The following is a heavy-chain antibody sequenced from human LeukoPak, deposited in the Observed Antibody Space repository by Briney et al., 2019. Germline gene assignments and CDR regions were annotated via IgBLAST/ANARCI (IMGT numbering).Heavy chain of an antibody. V-gene: IGHV3-30*04. D-gene: IGHD6-19*01. CDR1: GFTFSSYA. CDR3: ARNLGSSGWFGDLDY. CDR2: ISYDGSNK. J-gene: IGHJ4*02. Sequence: GGSLRLSCAASGFTFSSYAMHWVRQAPGKGLEWVAVISYDGSNKYYADSVKGRFTISRDNSKNMLYLEMNSLRAEDTAVYYCARNLGSSGWFGDLDYWGQGTLVTVSS.